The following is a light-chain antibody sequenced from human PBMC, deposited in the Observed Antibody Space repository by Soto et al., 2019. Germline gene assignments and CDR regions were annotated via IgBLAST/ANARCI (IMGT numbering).Light chain of an antibody. CDR2: LGS. J-gene: IGKJ4*01. CDR3: MQALQTPPT. V-gene: IGKV2-28*01. Sequence: EIVLTQSPLSLPVTPGEPASISCRSSQSLLYSNGYNYFVWYLQRPGQSPQLLIYLGSNRASGVPDRFSGSGSGTDFTLKISRVEAEDVGVYYCMQALQTPPTFGGGTKVEIK. CDR1: QSLLYSNGYNY.